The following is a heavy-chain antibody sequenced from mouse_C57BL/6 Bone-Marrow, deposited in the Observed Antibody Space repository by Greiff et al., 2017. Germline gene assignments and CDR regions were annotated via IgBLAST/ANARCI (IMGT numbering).Heavy chain of an antibody. CDR2: IDPSDSYT. Sequence: VQLQQPGAELVRPGTSVKLSCKASGYTFTSYWMHWVKQRPGQGLEWIGVIDPSDSYTNYNQKFKGKATLTVDTSSSTAYMQLSSLTSEDSAVYYCANYYGSSYAMDYWGQGTSVTVSS. CDR1: GYTFTSYW. D-gene: IGHD1-1*01. V-gene: IGHV1-59*01. CDR3: ANYYGSSYAMDY. J-gene: IGHJ4*01.